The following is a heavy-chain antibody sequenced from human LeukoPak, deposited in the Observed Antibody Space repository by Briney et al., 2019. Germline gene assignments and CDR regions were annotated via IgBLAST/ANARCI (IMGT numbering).Heavy chain of an antibody. V-gene: IGHV3-53*01. D-gene: IGHD1-1*01. J-gene: IGHJ4*02. CDR2: IYKGGTP. CDR1: GFIGGSEY. CDR3: ARGMNWNDLSLDS. Sequence: PGGSLRLSCSGSGFIGGSEYMTWVRQAPGKGLEYVSVIYKGGTPEYADSVRGRFTIYRDNSKNTLYLQMDSLRADDTAVYYCARGMNWNDLSLDSWGQGTLVTVS.